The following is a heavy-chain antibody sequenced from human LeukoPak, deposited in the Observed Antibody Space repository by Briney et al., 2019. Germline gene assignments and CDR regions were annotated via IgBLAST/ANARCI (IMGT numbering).Heavy chain of an antibody. CDR2: IYHSGST. D-gene: IGHD2-2*01. V-gene: IGHV4-30-2*01. CDR3: ARALPVVPAAAWFDP. Sequence: PSETLSLTCTVSGGSISSGGYYWSWIRQPPGEGLEWIGYIYHSGSTYYNPSLKNRVTISVDRSKNQFSLKLSSVTAADTAVYYCARALPVVPAAAWFDPWGQGTLVTVSS. CDR1: GGSISSGGYY. J-gene: IGHJ5*02.